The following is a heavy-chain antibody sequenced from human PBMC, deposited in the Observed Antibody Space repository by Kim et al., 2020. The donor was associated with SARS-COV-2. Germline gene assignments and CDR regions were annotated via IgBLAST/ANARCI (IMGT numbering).Heavy chain of an antibody. Sequence: SETLSLTCAVSGGSISSSNWWSWVRQPPGKGLEWIGEIYHSGSTNYNPSLKSRVTISVDKSKNQFSLKLSSVTAADTAVYYCARLRKISSGSYSWVYYFDYWGQGTLVTVSS. CDR3: ARLRKISSGSYSWVYYFDY. V-gene: IGHV4-4*02. J-gene: IGHJ4*02. CDR2: IYHSGST. CDR1: GGSISSSNW. D-gene: IGHD3-10*01.